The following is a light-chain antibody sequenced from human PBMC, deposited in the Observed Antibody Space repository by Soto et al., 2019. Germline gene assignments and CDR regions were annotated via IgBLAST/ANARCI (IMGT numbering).Light chain of an antibody. CDR2: GAS. Sequence: EIVMTKSPATLSVSPGERATLSCRASQSVSSNLAWYQQKPGQAPRLLIYGASTRATGIPARFSGSGSGTEFTIAITGLQSEDFAVYYCQQYNNWPPYTFGQGTKLQIK. J-gene: IGKJ2*01. CDR1: QSVSSN. CDR3: QQYNNWPPYT. V-gene: IGKV3-15*01.